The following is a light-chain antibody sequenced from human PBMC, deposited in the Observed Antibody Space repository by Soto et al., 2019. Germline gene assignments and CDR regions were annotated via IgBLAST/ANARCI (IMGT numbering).Light chain of an antibody. Sequence: ETVLTQSPATLSLSPGERATLSCRASQSVRSSLAWYQQKPGQTPRLLIFDASNRAANIPARFSGSGSGTDFTLTISGLETEDSAVYYCHQRNNWPLTFGHGTKVDVK. CDR2: DAS. CDR1: QSVRSS. J-gene: IGKJ3*01. CDR3: HQRNNWPLT. V-gene: IGKV3-11*01.